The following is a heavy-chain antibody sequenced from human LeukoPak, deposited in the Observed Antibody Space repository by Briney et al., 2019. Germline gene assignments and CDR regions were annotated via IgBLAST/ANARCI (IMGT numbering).Heavy chain of an antibody. J-gene: IGHJ4*02. D-gene: IGHD5-18*01. CDR3: ARGGYSYSLDY. V-gene: IGHV3-74*01. CDR1: GFTFSSYW. CDR2: INSDGTST. Sequence: GSLRLSCAASGFTFSSYWMHWVRQAPGKGLVWVSRINSDGTSTTYADSVKGRFTISRDNAKNTLYLQMNSLRTEDTAVYYCARGGYSYSLDYWGQGTLVTVSS.